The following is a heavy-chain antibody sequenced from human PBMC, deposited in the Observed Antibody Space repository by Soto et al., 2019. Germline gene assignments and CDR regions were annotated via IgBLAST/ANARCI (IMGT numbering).Heavy chain of an antibody. D-gene: IGHD3-22*01. CDR2: ISYDGSNQ. V-gene: IGHV3-30*18. Sequence: GGSLRLSCAASGFTVSSNYMSWVRQAPGKGLEWVAAISYDGSNQYHADSVKGRFTISRDNSKNTLYLQMNSLRAEDTAVYYCAKDHPPSYDYYDSSGYYSRWYYFDYWGQGTLVTVSS. J-gene: IGHJ4*02. CDR1: GFTVSSNY. CDR3: AKDHPPSYDYYDSSGYYSRWYYFDY.